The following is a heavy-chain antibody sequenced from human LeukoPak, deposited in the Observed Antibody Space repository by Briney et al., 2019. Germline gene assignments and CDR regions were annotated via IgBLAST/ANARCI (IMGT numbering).Heavy chain of an antibody. CDR1: GGSISSYY. Sequence: PSETLSLTCTVSGGSISSYYWSWIRQPAGKGLEWIGRIYTSGSTNYNPSLKSRVTMSVDTSKNQFSLKLSSVTAADTAVYYCARHGHRGPGASDAFDIWGQGTMVTVSS. J-gene: IGHJ3*02. CDR3: ARHGHRGPGASDAFDI. D-gene: IGHD2-8*01. V-gene: IGHV4-4*07. CDR2: IYTSGST.